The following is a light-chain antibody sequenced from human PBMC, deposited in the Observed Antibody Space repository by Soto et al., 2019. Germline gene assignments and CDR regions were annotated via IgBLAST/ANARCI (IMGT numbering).Light chain of an antibody. CDR3: QAWGTDTYVI. V-gene: IGLV4-69*01. Sequence: QLVLTQSPSASASLGASVKLTCTLSSGHSRYAIAWHQQHPEKGPRYLMQLNTDGSHSKGDGIPDRFSGSSSGAERYLTSSSLQSEDEADCDCQAWGTDTYVIFGGGTKLTVL. J-gene: IGLJ2*01. CDR2: LNTDGSH. CDR1: SGHSRYA.